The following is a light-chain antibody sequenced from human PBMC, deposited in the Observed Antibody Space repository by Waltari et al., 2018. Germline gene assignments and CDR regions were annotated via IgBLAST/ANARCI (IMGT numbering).Light chain of an antibody. Sequence: QTVLTQPPSVSGTPGQRVTISCSGSSFNIGGNYVYLFQQLPGTAPKLLIYRNDERLSGVPDRISGSKSGTSASLAISGLRSEDEAHYYCAAWDDSLSASLFGGGTKLTVL. V-gene: IGLV1-47*01. CDR2: RND. CDR1: SFNIGGNY. J-gene: IGLJ3*02. CDR3: AAWDDSLSASL.